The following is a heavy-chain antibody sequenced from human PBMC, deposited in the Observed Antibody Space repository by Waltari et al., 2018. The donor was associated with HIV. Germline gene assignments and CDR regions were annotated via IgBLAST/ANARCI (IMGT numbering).Heavy chain of an antibody. V-gene: IGHV3-30-3*01. CDR3: ARDRWTYYDFWSGYPLGY. CDR1: RVAFNKYF. J-gene: IGHJ4*02. Sequence: QVQLESGGGVVKPGRSLRLSCAGSRVAFNKYFIHWVGQAPAKGLEWVALISSDGNNKDYADSVKGRFTISRDNSKNALYLQMNNLRAEDTAVYYCARDRWTYYDFWSGYPLGYWGQGTLVTVSS. CDR2: ISSDGNNK. D-gene: IGHD3-3*01.